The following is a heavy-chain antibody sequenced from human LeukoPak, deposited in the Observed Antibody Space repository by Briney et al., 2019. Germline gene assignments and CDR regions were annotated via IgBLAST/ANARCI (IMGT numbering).Heavy chain of an antibody. CDR3: ASRQGDYGDYVYDY. CDR1: GGSFSGYY. CDR2: INHSGST. V-gene: IGHV4-34*01. J-gene: IGHJ4*02. D-gene: IGHD4-17*01. Sequence: SETLSLTCAVYGGSFSGYYWSWIRQTPGKGLEWIGEINHSGSTNYNPSLKSRVTISVDTSKNQFSLKLSSVTAADTAVYYCASRQGDYGDYVYDYWGQGTLVTVSS.